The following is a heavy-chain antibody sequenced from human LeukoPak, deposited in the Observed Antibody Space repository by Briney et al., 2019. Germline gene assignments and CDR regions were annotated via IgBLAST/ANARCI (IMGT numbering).Heavy chain of an antibody. V-gene: IGHV4-38-2*02. Sequence: SETLSLTCTVSGYSISSGYYWGWIRQPPGKGLEWIGSIYHSGSTYYNPSLKSRVTISVDTSKNQFSLKLSSVTAADTAVFYCASSGYSYGTIDYWGQGTLVTVSS. CDR2: IYHSGST. J-gene: IGHJ4*02. CDR3: ASSGYSYGTIDY. CDR1: GYSISSGYY. D-gene: IGHD5-18*01.